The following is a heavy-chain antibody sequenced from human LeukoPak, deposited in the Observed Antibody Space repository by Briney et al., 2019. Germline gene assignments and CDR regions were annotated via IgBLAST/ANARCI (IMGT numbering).Heavy chain of an antibody. V-gene: IGHV4-31*03. Sequence: SETLSLTCTVSGGSISSGGYYWSWIRQHPGKGLEWIGYIYYSGSTYYNPSLKSRVTISVDTSKNQFSLKLSSVTAADTAVYYCARGPVPGIAAAGSPEIYFQHWGQGTLVTVSS. D-gene: IGHD6-13*01. CDR1: GGSISSGGYY. J-gene: IGHJ1*01. CDR2: IYYSGST. CDR3: ARGPVPGIAAAGSPEIYFQH.